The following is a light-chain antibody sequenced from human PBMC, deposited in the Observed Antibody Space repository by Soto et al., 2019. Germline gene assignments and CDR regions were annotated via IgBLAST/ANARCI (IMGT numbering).Light chain of an antibody. CDR3: ASYTSSATYV. CDR1: SSDVGGYNY. CDR2: DVT. V-gene: IGLV2-14*01. Sequence: QSALAQPASVSGSPGQSITISCTGTSSDVGGYNYVSWYQQHPGKAPKLMIYDVTNRPSGVSSRSSGSKSGNTASLTISGLQAEDEADYYCASYTSSATYVIGTGTKVTVL. J-gene: IGLJ1*01.